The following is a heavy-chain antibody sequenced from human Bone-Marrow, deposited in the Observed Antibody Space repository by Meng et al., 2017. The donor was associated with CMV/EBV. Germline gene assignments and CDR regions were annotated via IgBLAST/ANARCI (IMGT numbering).Heavy chain of an antibody. CDR2: TYYRSKWYN. CDR1: GDSVSSNSAA. D-gene: IGHD5-24*01. J-gene: IGHJ3*02. CDR3: VRDRRDGSLWAFDI. V-gene: IGHV6-1*01. Sequence: LRLSCAISGDSVSSNSAAWNWIRQSPSRGLEWLGRTYYRSKWYNDYAVSVKSRITINPDTSKNQFSLQLNSVTPEDMAVYYCVRDRRDGSLWAFDIWGQGTMVTVSS.